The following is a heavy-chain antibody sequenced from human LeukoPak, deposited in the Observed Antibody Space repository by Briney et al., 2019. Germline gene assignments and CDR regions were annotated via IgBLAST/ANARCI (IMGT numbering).Heavy chain of an antibody. CDR2: IWYDGSNK. V-gene: IGHV3-33*01. Sequence: PGRSLRLSCAASGFTFSSYGMHWVRQAPGKGLEWVAVIWYDGSNKYYADSVKGRFTISRDNSKNTLYLQMNSLRAEDTAVYYCARANKRPRGYFYCGLDVWGQGTTVTVSS. CDR1: GFTFSSYG. CDR3: ARANKRPRGYFYCGLDV. D-gene: IGHD1-14*01. J-gene: IGHJ6*02.